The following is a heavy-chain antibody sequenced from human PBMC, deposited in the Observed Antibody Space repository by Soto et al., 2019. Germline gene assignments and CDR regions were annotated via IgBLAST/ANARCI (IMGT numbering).Heavy chain of an antibody. CDR1: GFTFDRYG. Sequence: SLRLSCAASGFTFDRYGMHWVRQAPGKGLEWVAVIWSDGSTEYYADSVKGRFTISRDNSKNTMYLQMNRLRGEDTGVYYCARGRIPSAIFDWFDPWGQGTLVTVSS. J-gene: IGHJ5*02. D-gene: IGHD2-2*01. CDR3: ARGRIPSAIFDWFDP. V-gene: IGHV3-33*01. CDR2: IWSDGSTE.